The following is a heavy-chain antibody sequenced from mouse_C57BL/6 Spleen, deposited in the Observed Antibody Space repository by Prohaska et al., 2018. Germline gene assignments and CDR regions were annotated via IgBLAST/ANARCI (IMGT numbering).Heavy chain of an antibody. Sequence: QVQLQQPGAELVMPGASVKLSCKASGYTFTSYWMHWVKQRPGQGLEWIGEIDPAVSYTNYNQKFKGKATLTVDKSSSTAYMQLSSLTSEDSAVYYCASPDSSVMAYWGQGTSVTVSS. CDR1: GYTFTSYW. J-gene: IGHJ4*01. CDR2: IDPAVSYT. V-gene: IGHV1-69*01. CDR3: ASPDSSVMAY. D-gene: IGHD3-2*01.